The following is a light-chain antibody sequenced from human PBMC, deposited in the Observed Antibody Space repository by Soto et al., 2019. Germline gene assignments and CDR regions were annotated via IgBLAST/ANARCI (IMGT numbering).Light chain of an antibody. CDR2: DVT. V-gene: IGLV2-14*01. CDR3: GSITSSSTSV. CDR1: SSDVGGYEY. Sequence: QSVLRQPASVSGSPGQSITISCTGTSSDVGGYEYVSWYQHQPGKAPKLIIYDVTNRPSGVSNRFSGSKSGNTASLTISGIQTEDEADYYCGSITSSSTSVFGTGTKVTVL. J-gene: IGLJ1*01.